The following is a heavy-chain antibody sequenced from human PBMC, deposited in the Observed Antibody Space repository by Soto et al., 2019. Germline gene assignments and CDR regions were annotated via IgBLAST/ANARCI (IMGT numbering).Heavy chain of an antibody. Sequence: SETLSLARTVSGGSISRYFWSWIRQPPGRGLEWIGHIHYSGSTNYNPSLKSRVTISVDTSNNQVALKLSSVTAADTAMYFCARQVSSAWPPYYYGMDVWGQGTTVTVSS. J-gene: IGHJ6*02. CDR1: GGSISRYF. V-gene: IGHV4-59*08. CDR2: IHYSGST. CDR3: ARQVSSAWPPYYYGMDV. D-gene: IGHD6-25*01.